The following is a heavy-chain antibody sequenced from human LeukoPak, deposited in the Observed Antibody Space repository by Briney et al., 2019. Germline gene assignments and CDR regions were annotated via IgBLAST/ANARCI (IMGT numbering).Heavy chain of an antibody. J-gene: IGHJ6*04. Sequence: ASVKVSCKASGYTFTSYGIGWVRQAPGQGLEWMGWISAYNGNTNYAQKLQGRVTMTTDTSTSTAYMELRSLRSDDTAVYYCARDTGDTDYYYYGMDVWGKGTTVTVSS. CDR1: GYTFTSYG. CDR3: ARDTGDTDYYYYGMDV. CDR2: ISAYNGNT. D-gene: IGHD2-21*02. V-gene: IGHV1-18*04.